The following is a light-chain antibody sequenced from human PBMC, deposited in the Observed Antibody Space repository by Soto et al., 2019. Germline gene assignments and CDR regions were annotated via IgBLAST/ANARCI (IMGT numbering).Light chain of an antibody. Sequence: DIQLTQSPTFLSASVGDRVTITCRASQVISSHLAWYQQKPGKAPKLLIYAASTLQSGVPSRFSGSGSGTEFTVTISSLQPEDFATYSCQQLKSYPVTFGGGTKVEIK. CDR3: QQLKSYPVT. CDR1: QVISSH. J-gene: IGKJ4*01. V-gene: IGKV1-9*01. CDR2: AAS.